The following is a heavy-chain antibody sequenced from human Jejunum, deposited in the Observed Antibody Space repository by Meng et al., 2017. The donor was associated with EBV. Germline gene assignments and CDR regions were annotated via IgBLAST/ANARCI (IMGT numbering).Heavy chain of an antibody. CDR3: ARHRVVDYPFHY. CDR2: ISTGASF. D-gene: IGHD4/OR15-4a*01. Sequence: VEFGEPGGCSPPQGVSLTFSGACVALSVNDDSRIRLRQANGKGWEWVSIISTGASFFYADSVQGRFTISTANSKITLKLNMISLGDEDTAVYSCARHRVVDYPFHYWGQGSLVTVSS. J-gene: IGHJ4*02. CDR1: ALSVNDDS. V-gene: IGHV3-66*04.